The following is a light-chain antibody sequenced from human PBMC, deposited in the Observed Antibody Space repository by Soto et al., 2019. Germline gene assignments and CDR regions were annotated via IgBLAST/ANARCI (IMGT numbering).Light chain of an antibody. J-gene: IGKJ3*01. CDR3: QKYGSSFT. CDR1: QSVSSNY. V-gene: IGKV3-20*01. CDR2: GAS. Sequence: EIVLTQSPGTLSLSPGERATLSCRASQSVSSNYLAWYQHKPGQAPRLLIYGASSRATGIPDRFSGSGSGTDFNLTISRLEPEDFALYYCQKYGSSFTFGPGTKVDIK.